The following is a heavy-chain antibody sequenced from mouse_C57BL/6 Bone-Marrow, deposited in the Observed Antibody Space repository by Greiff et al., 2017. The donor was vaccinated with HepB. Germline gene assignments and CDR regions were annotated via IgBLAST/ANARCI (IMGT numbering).Heavy chain of an antibody. CDR3: APRLRSDV. CDR2: IYPGDGDT. V-gene: IGHV1-82*01. CDR1: GYAFSSSW. D-gene: IGHD1-1*01. Sequence: QVQLQQSGPELVKPGASVKISCKASGYAFSSSWMNWVKQRPGKGLEWIGRIYPGDGDTNYNGKFKGKATLTADKSSSTAYMQLSSLTSEDSAVYFCAPRLRSDVWGTGTTVTVSS. J-gene: IGHJ1*03.